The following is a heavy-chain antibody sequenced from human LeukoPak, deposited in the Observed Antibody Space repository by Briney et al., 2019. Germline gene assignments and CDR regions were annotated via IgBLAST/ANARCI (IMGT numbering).Heavy chain of an antibody. D-gene: IGHD3-3*01. Sequence: SETLSLTCTVSGGSISSGGYYWSWIRQPPGKGLEWIGYIYYSGSTNYNPSLKSRVTISVDTSKNQFSLKLSSVTAADTAVYYCARHENDYDFWSGYPHMDVWGQGTTVTVSS. CDR2: IYYSGST. J-gene: IGHJ6*02. V-gene: IGHV4-61*08. CDR1: GGSISSGGYY. CDR3: ARHENDYDFWSGYPHMDV.